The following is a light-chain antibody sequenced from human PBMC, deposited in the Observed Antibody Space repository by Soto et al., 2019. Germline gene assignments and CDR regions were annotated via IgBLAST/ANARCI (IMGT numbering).Light chain of an antibody. CDR1: SSDVGAYNY. Sequence: QSVLTQPPSASGSPGQSVTISCTGTSSDVGAYNYVSWYQQHPGKAPKLMIYEVSKRPSGVPDRFSGSKSGNTASLTVSGLQAEDEADYYCSSYAGSNNEVFGGGTKVTVL. J-gene: IGLJ2*01. V-gene: IGLV2-8*01. CDR2: EVS. CDR3: SSYAGSNNEV.